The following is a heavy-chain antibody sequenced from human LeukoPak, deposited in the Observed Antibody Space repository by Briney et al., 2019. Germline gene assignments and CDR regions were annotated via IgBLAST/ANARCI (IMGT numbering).Heavy chain of an antibody. D-gene: IGHD6-13*01. CDR1: GGSFSGYY. J-gene: IGHJ5*02. CDR3: ARRLSRPVGRPVIAAAGTGRNWFDP. CDR2: INHSGST. Sequence: PSETLSLTCAVYGGSFSGYYWSWIRQPPGKGLEWIGEINHSGSTNYNPSLKSRVTISVDTSKNQFSLKLSSVTAADTAVYYCARRLSRPVGRPVIAAAGTGRNWFDPWGQGTLVTVSS. V-gene: IGHV4-34*01.